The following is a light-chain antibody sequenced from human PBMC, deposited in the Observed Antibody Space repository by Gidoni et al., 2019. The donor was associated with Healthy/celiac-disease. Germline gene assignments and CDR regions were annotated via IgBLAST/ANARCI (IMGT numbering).Light chain of an antibody. Sequence: QSALTQPPSASGSPGQSVTISCTGSSSDVGGYNYVSWYQQHPGKAPKLMIYEVNKRPSGVPDRFFGSKSGNTASLTVSGLHAEDEADYYCSSYAGSNNFRIFGGGTKLTVL. CDR2: EVN. CDR1: SSDVGGYNY. V-gene: IGLV2-8*01. CDR3: SSYAGSNNFRI. J-gene: IGLJ2*01.